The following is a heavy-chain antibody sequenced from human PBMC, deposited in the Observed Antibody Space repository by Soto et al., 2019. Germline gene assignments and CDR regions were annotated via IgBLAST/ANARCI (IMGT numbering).Heavy chain of an antibody. Sequence: DLEWIGYIYYSGSTYYNPSLKSRVTISVDTSKNQFSLKLSSVTAADTAVYYCARVRSSSSGYYLVDYWGQGTLVTVSS. CDR2: IYYSGST. J-gene: IGHJ4*02. D-gene: IGHD3-22*01. CDR3: ARVRSSSSGYYLVDY. V-gene: IGHV4-31*02.